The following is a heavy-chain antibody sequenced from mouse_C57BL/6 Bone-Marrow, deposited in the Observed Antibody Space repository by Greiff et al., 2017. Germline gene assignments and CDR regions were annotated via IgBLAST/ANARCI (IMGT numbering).Heavy chain of an antibody. CDR2: IDPETGGT. J-gene: IGHJ1*03. Sequence: QVQLQQSGAELVRPGASVTLSCKASGYTFTDYEMHWVKQTPVHGLEWIGAIDPETGGTAYNQKFKGKAILTADKSSSTAYMELRSLTSEDSAVYYCTISYDLYWYFDVWGTGTTVTVSS. D-gene: IGHD2-3*01. CDR3: TISYDLYWYFDV. CDR1: GYTFTDYE. V-gene: IGHV1-15*01.